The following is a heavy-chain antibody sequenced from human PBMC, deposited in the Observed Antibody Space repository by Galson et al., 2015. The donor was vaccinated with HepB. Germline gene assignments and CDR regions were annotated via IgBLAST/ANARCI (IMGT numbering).Heavy chain of an antibody. J-gene: IGHJ3*02. CDR1: GFTFSSYV. V-gene: IGHV3-30*03. Sequence: SLRLSCAASGFTFSSYVMHWVRQAPGKGLEWVAVISYDGSNKYYADSVKGRFTISRDNAKNSLYLQMNSLRAEDTAVYYCARDSLLSDIVVVPAAILRVNAFDIWGQGTMVTVSS. D-gene: IGHD2-2*01. CDR3: ARDSLLSDIVVVPAAILRVNAFDI. CDR2: ISYDGSNK.